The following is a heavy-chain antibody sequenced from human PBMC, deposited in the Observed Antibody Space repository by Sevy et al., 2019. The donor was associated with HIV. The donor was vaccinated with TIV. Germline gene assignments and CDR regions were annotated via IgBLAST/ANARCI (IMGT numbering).Heavy chain of an antibody. CDR3: ARPSYTGSSFWYFDL. CDR1: GGSISGTY. Sequence: SETLSLTCTVSGGSISGTYWTWIRQPAGKGLEWTGTFYSSGNTDYNPSLKSRVTMSVDTSKNQFSLNLSSVTAADTAVYYCARPSYTGSSFWYFDLWGRGTLVTVSS. CDR2: FYSSGNT. D-gene: IGHD1-26*01. V-gene: IGHV4-4*07. J-gene: IGHJ2*01.